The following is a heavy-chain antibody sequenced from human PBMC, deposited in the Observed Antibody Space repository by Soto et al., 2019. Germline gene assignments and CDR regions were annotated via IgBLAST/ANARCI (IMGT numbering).Heavy chain of an antibody. D-gene: IGHD4-17*01. CDR1: GYTFTSYG. J-gene: IGHJ4*02. CDR2: ISAFNGNT. V-gene: IGHV1-18*01. Sequence: ASVKVSCKASGYTFTSYGITWVRQAPGQGLEWMGWISAFNGNTNYAQKLQGRVTMTTDTSTSTAYMELRSLRSDDTAVYYCAKTGQYGDYYFDFWGQGTLVTVSS. CDR3: AKTGQYGDYYFDF.